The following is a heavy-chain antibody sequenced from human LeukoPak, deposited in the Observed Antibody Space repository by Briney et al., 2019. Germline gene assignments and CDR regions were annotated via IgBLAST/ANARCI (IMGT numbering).Heavy chain of an antibody. V-gene: IGHV3-7*01. CDR1: GFIISDYW. J-gene: IGHJ5*02. CDR2: IKQDGVEK. D-gene: IGHD3-16*01. Sequence: GGSLRLSCAASGFIISDYWMTWVRQAPGKGLEWVANIKQDGVEKSYVDSVKGRFTISRDNANNSIFLQMNSLRVEDTAIYYCVRDGGTDWYDPWGQGTLVSVSS. CDR3: VRDGGTDWYDP.